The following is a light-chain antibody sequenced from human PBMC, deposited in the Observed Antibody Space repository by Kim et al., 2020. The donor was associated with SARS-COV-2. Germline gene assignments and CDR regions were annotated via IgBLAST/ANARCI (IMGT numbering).Light chain of an antibody. J-gene: IGLJ2*01. Sequence: QPVLTQSPSASASLGASVKLTCTLPSGHSSYAIAWHQQQPEKGPRYLMKVNSDGSHNKGDGIPDRFSGSSSGAERYLTISSLQPEDEADYYCQTWGAGIHVVFGGGTQLTVL. CDR3: QTWGAGIHVV. CDR1: SGHSSYA. CDR2: VNSDGSH. V-gene: IGLV4-69*01.